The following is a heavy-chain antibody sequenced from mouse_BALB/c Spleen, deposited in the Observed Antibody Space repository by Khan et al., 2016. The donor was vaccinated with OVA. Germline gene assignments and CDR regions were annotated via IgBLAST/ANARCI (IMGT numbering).Heavy chain of an antibody. CDR1: GYSITSDYA. J-gene: IGHJ4*01. D-gene: IGHD2-3*01. CDR3: ARDGSRYNYAMDY. V-gene: IGHV3-2*02. CDR2: ISYSGST. Sequence: EVQLVESGPGLVKPSQSLSLTCTVTGYSITSDYAWNWLRQFPGNKLEWMGYISYSGSTNYNPALKSRISITRDTSKNQFFLQLNSVTTEDTATYYYARDGSRYNYAMDYWGQGTSVTVSS.